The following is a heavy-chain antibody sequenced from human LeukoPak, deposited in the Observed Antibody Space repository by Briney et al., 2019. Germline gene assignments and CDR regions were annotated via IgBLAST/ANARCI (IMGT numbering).Heavy chain of an antibody. CDR3: ARDSGRFDVFDI. J-gene: IGHJ3*02. V-gene: IGHV3-53*01. CDR1: GFTVSTNY. Sequence: GGSLRLSCAASGFTVSTNYMSWVRQAPGKGLEWVSIIYSDGRTYYADSVKGRFTISRDNSKNTLYLQMNSLRAEDTAVYYCARDSGRFDVFDIWGQGTMVTVSS. D-gene: IGHD3-10*01. CDR2: IYSDGRT.